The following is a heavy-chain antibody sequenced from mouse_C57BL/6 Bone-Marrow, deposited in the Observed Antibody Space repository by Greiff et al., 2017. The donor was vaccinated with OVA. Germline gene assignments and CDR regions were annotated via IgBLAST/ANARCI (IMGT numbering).Heavy chain of an antibody. Sequence: QVQLQQSGAELARPGASVKLSCKASGYTFTSYGISWVKQRPGQGLEWIGEIYPRSGNTYYNEKFKGKATLTADKSSSTAYMELRSLTSEDSAVYSGASLYDGYPYRYFDVWGKGTTVTVSS. CDR1: GYTFTSYG. D-gene: IGHD2-3*01. CDR3: ASLYDGYPYRYFDV. V-gene: IGHV1-81*01. J-gene: IGHJ1*03. CDR2: IYPRSGNT.